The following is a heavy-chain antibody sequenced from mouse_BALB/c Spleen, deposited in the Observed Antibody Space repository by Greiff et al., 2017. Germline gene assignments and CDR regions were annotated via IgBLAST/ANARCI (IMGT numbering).Heavy chain of an antibody. V-gene: IGHV7-3*02. D-gene: IGHD1-1*01. CDR1: GFTFTDYY. Sequence: EVMLVESGGGLVQPGGSLRLSCATSGFTFTDYYMSWVRQPPGKALEWLGFIRNKANGYTTEYSASVKGRFTISRDNSQSILYLQMNTLRAEDSATYYCARDKDYYGSSYWWYFDVWGAGTTVTVSS. CDR2: IRNKANGYTT. CDR3: ARDKDYYGSSYWWYFDV. J-gene: IGHJ1*01.